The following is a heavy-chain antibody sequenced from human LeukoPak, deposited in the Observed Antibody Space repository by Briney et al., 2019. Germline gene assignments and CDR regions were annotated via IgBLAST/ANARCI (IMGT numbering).Heavy chain of an antibody. CDR2: ISYDGSND. CDR3: ARDYWWNYDY. V-gene: IGHV3-30*04. Sequence: PGGSLRLSCAASGFSFSSYAMHWVRQAPGKGLEWVAVISYDGSNDNYADSVKGRFTISRDNSKNTIYLQMDSLRAEDTAIYYCARDYWWNYDYWGQGTLVTVSS. D-gene: IGHD1-7*01. CDR1: GFSFSSYA. J-gene: IGHJ4*02.